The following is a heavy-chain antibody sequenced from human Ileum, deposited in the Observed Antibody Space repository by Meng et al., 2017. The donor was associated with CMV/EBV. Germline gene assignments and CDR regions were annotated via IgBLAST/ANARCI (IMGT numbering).Heavy chain of an antibody. CDR3: ARNTQRQYSSSSPRDFDY. V-gene: IGHV1-18*01. J-gene: IGHJ4*02. Sequence: ASAQVSCNASGYTFTNYGISWLLQAPGQGLEWTGWISPYNGDTNSAQKVQDRVTMTTDTSTSTAYLELRSLRSDDTAVYYCARNTQRQYSSSSPRDFDYWGQGTLVTVSS. CDR1: GYTFTNYG. CDR2: ISPYNGDT. D-gene: IGHD6-6*01.